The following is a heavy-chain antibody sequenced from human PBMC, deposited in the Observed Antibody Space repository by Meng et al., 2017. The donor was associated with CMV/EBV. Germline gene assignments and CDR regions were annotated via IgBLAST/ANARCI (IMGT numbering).Heavy chain of an antibody. CDR2: IYPGDSDT. J-gene: IGHJ5*02. CDR1: GYSFTSYW. V-gene: IGHV5-51*07. CDR3: ARHGGIYSGYDNNWFDP. D-gene: IGHD5-12*01. Sequence: KVSCKGSGYSFTSYWIGWVHQMPGKGLEWMGIIYPGDSDTRYSPSFQGQVTISADKSISTAYLQWSSLKASDTVMYYCARHGGIYSGYDNNWFDPWGQGTLDTVSS.